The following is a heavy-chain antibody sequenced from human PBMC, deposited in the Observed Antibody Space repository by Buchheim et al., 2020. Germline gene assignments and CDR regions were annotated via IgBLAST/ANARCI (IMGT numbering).Heavy chain of an antibody. Sequence: QVQLVESGGGVVQPGRSLRLSCAASGFTFSSYAMHWVRQAPGKGLEWVAVISYDGSNKYYADSVKGRFTTSRDNSKTKLYLKMNSLRAEDTAVYYCARDDDDSSGYYDTAYYFDYWGQGTL. CDR2: ISYDGSNK. CDR3: ARDDDDSSGYYDTAYYFDY. CDR1: GFTFSSYA. J-gene: IGHJ4*02. V-gene: IGHV3-30*04. D-gene: IGHD3-22*01.